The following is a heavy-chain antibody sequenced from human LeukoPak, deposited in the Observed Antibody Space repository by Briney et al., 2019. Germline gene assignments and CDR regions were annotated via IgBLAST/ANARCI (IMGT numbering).Heavy chain of an antibody. Sequence: GRSLRLSCAASGFTFSSYAMHWVRQAPGKGLEWVAVISYDGSNKYYADSVKGRFTISRDNSKNTLYLQMNSLRAEDTAIYYCAKHNYRTHDFWGPGTLVTVSS. CDR3: AKHNYRTHDF. D-gene: IGHD5-24*01. V-gene: IGHV3-30-3*02. CDR1: GFTFSSYA. J-gene: IGHJ4*02. CDR2: ISYDGSNK.